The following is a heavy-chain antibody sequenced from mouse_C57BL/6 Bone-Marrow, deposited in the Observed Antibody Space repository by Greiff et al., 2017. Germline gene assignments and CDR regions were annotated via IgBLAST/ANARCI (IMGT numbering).Heavy chain of an antibody. D-gene: IGHD4-1*01. CDR2: IYPTSGRT. CDR1: GYTFTSYW. J-gene: IGHJ2*01. V-gene: IGHV1-55*01. Sequence: VQLQQPGAELVKPGASVKMSCKASGYTFTSYWITWVKQRPGQGLEWIGDIYPTSGRTNYNEKFKSKAILTVDTSSNTAYMQLSSLTSEDSAVFYCARWGPLGRGFDYWGQGTTLTVSS. CDR3: ARWGPLGRGFDY.